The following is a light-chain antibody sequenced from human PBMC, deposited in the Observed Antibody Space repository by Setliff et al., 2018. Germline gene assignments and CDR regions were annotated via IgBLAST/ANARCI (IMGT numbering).Light chain of an antibody. V-gene: IGLV3-21*04. J-gene: IGLJ1*01. CDR1: NIGGKS. CDR2: YDS. Sequence: SYELTQPPSVPVAPGKTARITCGGNNIGGKSVNWYQQKPGQVHVLVIYYDSDRPSGIPERFFGSNSGNTATLTISRVESGDEADYYCQVLFRGSEHSVFGTGTKFT. CDR3: QVLFRGSEHSV.